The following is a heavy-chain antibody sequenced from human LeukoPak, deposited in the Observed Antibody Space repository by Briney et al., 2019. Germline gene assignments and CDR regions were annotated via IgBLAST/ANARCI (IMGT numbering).Heavy chain of an antibody. CDR2: ISSVTGNT. V-gene: IGHV1-18*01. CDR1: GYTFSDYG. Sequence: AASVKVSCKASGYTFSDYGINWVRQAPGQGLEWMGWISSVTGNTKYAQKYQGRLTVTTDTFTSTAYMELRSLKSDDTAIYFCARDMAEKNVYFGWGYHWGQGTPVTVSS. CDR3: ARDMAEKNVYFGWGYH. D-gene: IGHD3-10*01. J-gene: IGHJ4*02.